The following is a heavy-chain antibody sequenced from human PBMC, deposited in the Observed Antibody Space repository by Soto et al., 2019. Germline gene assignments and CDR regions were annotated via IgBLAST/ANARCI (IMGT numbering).Heavy chain of an antibody. J-gene: IGHJ6*03. CDR3: TTDLEQCPSWYYYMDV. CDR2: IKSKTDGGTT. D-gene: IGHD1-1*01. CDR1: GFTFSNAW. Sequence: EVQLVESGGGLVKPGGSLRLSCAASGFTFSNAWMSWVRQAPGKGLEWVGRIKSKTDGGTTDYAAPVKGRFTISRDDSKNTLYLQMDSLKTEDTAVYYCTTDLEQCPSWYYYMDVWGKGTTVTVSS. V-gene: IGHV3-15*01.